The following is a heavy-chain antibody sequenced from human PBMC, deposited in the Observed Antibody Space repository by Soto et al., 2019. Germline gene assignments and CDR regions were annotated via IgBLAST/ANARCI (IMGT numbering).Heavy chain of an antibody. CDR1: GGCFGGYD. Sequence: AATLSLTCAVFGGCFGGYDWSWLRQPPGQGLEWMGEINHSGSTNYNPSLQSRVTISVDTSKNQFSLKLSSVPAADTAVYYCARGHYGSGAMAIYYFDYWGQGTLVTLSS. V-gene: IGHV4-34*01. CDR3: ARGHYGSGAMAIYYFDY. J-gene: IGHJ4*02. D-gene: IGHD3-10*01. CDR2: INHSGST.